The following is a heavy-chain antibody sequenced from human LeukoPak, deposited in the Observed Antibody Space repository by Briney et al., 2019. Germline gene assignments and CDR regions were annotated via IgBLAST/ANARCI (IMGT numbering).Heavy chain of an antibody. J-gene: IGHJ4*02. CDR2: VAGGGGGT. CDR3: VKGGYCTSTTCLFVF. D-gene: IGHD2-2*01. Sequence: PGGSLRLSCAASGFTFSSSAMAWVRQAPGERLEWASSVAGGGGGTNYAGSMKGRFTISRDNAKNTLYLQMSSLRAEDTAIYYCVKGGYCTSTTCLFVFWGQGTLVTVSS. V-gene: IGHV3-23*01. CDR1: GFTFSSSA.